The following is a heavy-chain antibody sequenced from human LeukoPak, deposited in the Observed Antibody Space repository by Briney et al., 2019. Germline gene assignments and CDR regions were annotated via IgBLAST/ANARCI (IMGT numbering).Heavy chain of an antibody. D-gene: IGHD5-12*01. J-gene: IGHJ4*02. CDR3: ARARVATFDY. Sequence: GGSLRLSCAASGFTFSSYSMNWVRQAPGKGLEWVSSISSSSSYIYYADSVKGRFTISRDNAKNSLYLQMDSLRAEDTAVYYCARARVATFDYWGQGTLVTVSS. CDR2: ISSSSSYI. CDR1: GFTFSSYS. V-gene: IGHV3-21*01.